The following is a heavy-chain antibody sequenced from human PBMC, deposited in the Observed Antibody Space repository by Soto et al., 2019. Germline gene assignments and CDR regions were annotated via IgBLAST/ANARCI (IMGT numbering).Heavy chain of an antibody. D-gene: IGHD1-7*01. CDR2: IYYSGST. V-gene: IGHV4-59*01. Sequence: SETLSLTCTVSGGSISSYYWSWIRQPPGKGLEWIGYIYYSGSTNYNPSLKSRVTMSVDTSRNQFSLKLSSVTAADTAVYYCARGSNYVAFDIWGQGTMVTVSS. CDR1: GGSISSYY. CDR3: ARGSNYVAFDI. J-gene: IGHJ3*02.